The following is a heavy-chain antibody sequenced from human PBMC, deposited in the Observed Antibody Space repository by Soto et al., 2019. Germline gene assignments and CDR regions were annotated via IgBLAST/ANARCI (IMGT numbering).Heavy chain of an antibody. J-gene: IGHJ3*02. D-gene: IGHD1-1*01. Sequence: GGSLRLSCADSGFTFSTYALSWVRQAPGQGLEWVSAINERGGSTYYTDSVKGRFTISRDNSKNTLYLQMNSLRAEDTALYYCPKDKSGTMAFYIWGQGTMVTVSS. CDR3: PKDKSGTMAFYI. V-gene: IGHV3-23*01. CDR2: INERGGST. CDR1: GFTFSTYA.